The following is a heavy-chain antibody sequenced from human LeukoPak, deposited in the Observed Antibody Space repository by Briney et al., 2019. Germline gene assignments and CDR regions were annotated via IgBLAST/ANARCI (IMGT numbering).Heavy chain of an antibody. J-gene: IGHJ4*02. Sequence: SETLSLTCTVSGDSISSGGNYWSWLRQHPGKGLEWIGYIYYSGSTYYNPSLKSRLTISVDTSKNQFPLKLSSVTAADTAVYYCARWGNSGYASGYFDYWGQGTLVTVSS. D-gene: IGHD5-12*01. CDR1: GDSISSGGNY. CDR2: IYYSGST. CDR3: ARWGNSGYASGYFDY. V-gene: IGHV4-31*03.